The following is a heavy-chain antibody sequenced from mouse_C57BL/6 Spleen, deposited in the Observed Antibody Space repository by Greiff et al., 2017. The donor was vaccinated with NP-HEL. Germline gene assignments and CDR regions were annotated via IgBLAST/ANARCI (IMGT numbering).Heavy chain of an antibody. CDR2: IYPRSGNT. J-gene: IGHJ2*01. CDR1: GYTFTSYG. D-gene: IGHD2-4*01. V-gene: IGHV1-81*01. CDR3: ARRKYDYDETIDY. Sequence: VKLQESGAELARPGASVKLSCKASGYTFTSYGISWVKQRTGQGLEWIGEIYPRSGNTYYNEKFKGKATLTADKSSSTAYMELRSLTSEDSAVYFCARRKYDYDETIDYWGQGTTLTVSS.